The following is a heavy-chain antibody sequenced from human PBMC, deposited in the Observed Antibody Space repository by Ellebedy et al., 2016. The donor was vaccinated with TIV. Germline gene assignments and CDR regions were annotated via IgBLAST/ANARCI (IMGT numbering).Heavy chain of an antibody. CDR1: GYSISSGYY. CDR2: IYHSGST. D-gene: IGHD3-22*01. CDR3: AREGTMIVDFDY. Sequence: SETLSLXXTVSGYSISSGYYWGWIRQPPGKGLEWIGSIYHSGSTYYNPSLKSRVTISVDTSKNQFSLKLSSVTAADTAVYYCAREGTMIVDFDYWGQGTLVTVSS. V-gene: IGHV4-38-2*02. J-gene: IGHJ4*02.